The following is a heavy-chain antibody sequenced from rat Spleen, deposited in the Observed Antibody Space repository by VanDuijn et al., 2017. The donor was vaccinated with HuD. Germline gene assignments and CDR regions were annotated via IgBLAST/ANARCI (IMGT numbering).Heavy chain of an antibody. D-gene: IGHD1-2*01. CDR2: IWTGGST. V-gene: IGHV2-30*01. CDR1: GFSLSGNI. Sequence: QVQLRESGPGLVQSSQTLSLTCTVSGFSLSGNIVHWVRQPTGKGLEWMGVIWTGGSTDYNSALKSRLSVSKDTSKSQVFLKMNSLQTEDTATYYCAREGSYGHNCFAYWGQGTLVTVSS. J-gene: IGHJ3*01. CDR3: AREGSYGHNCFAY.